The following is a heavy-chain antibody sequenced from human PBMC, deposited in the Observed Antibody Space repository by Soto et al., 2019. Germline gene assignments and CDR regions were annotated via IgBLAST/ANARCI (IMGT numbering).Heavy chain of an antibody. J-gene: IGHJ5*02. CDR1: GGTFSSYT. D-gene: IGHD6-13*01. V-gene: IGHV1-69*02. Sequence: QVQLVQSGAEVKKPGSSVKVSCKASGGTFSSYTISWVRQAPGQGLEWMGRIIPILGIANYAQKFQGRATITADKSTSTAYMELSSLRSEDTAVYYCAEWAVTAAAGTGGFDPWGQGTLVTVSS. CDR3: AEWAVTAAAGTGGFDP. CDR2: IIPILGIA.